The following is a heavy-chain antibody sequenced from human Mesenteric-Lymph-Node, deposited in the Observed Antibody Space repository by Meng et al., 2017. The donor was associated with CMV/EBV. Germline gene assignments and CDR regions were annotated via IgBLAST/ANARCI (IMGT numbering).Heavy chain of an antibody. D-gene: IGHD5-18*01. V-gene: IGHV3-21*01. Sequence: GGSLRLSCTVSGFTFSSYNMHWVRQAPGKGLEWVSSISSSSSYIYYADSVKGRFTISRDNAKNSLYLQMNSLRAEDTAVYYCAREQLWSGYYYYYGMDVWGQGTTVTVSS. CDR1: GFTFSSYN. CDR2: ISSSSSYI. CDR3: AREQLWSGYYYYYGMDV. J-gene: IGHJ6*02.